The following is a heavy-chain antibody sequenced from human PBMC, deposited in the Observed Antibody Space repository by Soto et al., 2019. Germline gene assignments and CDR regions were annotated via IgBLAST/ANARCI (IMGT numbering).Heavy chain of an antibody. CDR1: GGSISSGGYY. CDR2: IYYSGST. V-gene: IGHV4-31*03. Sequence: SETLSLTCTVSGGSISSGGYYWSWIRQHPGKGLEWIGYIYYSGSTYYNPSLKSRVTISVDTSKNQFSLKLSSVTAADTAVYYCARESRGGNSDFDYWGKGTLVTVSS. J-gene: IGHJ4*02. D-gene: IGHD2-21*02. CDR3: ARESRGGNSDFDY.